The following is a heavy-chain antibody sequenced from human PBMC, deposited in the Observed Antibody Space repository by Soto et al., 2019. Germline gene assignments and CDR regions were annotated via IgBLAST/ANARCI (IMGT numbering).Heavy chain of an antibody. Sequence: QITLKESGPTLVKPTQTLTLTCTFSGFSLSTRGVGVGWIRQPPEKALEWLALIYWDDDQRYSPSLKSRLTITKDTSKNQVVLTMTNMDPVDTATDCCAHRDCSTTSCYDWYFDLWGRGTLVTVSS. J-gene: IGHJ2*01. CDR3: AHRDCSTTSCYDWYFDL. V-gene: IGHV2-5*02. CDR1: GFSLSTRGVG. D-gene: IGHD2-2*01. CDR2: IYWDDDQ.